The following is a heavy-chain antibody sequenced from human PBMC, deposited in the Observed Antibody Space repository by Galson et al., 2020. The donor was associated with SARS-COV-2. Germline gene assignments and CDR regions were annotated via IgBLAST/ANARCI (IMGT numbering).Heavy chain of an antibody. J-gene: IGHJ4*02. CDR3: ARAIGYTYGLNY. Sequence: ASVKVSCKASGSSFITYGINWVRRAPGQGLEWMGWTNAYNGNTNYAQKFQGRVTMTTDTSTSTAYMELRSLRSDDTAVYYCARAIGYTYGLNYWGQGTLVTVSS. CDR2: TNAYNGNT. D-gene: IGHD5-18*01. CDR1: GSSFITYG. V-gene: IGHV1-18*01.